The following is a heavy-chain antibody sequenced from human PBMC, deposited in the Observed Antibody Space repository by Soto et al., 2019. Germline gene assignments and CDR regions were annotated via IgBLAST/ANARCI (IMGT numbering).Heavy chain of an antibody. CDR1: GGSISSYY. CDR2: IYTSGST. CDR3: ARPQGYCSGGSCWRAFDY. Sequence: SSETLSLTCTVSGGSISSYYWSWIRQPAGKGLEWIGRIYTSGSTNYNPSLKGRVTMSVDTSKNQFSLKLSSVTAADTAVYYCARPQGYCSGGSCWRAFDYWGQGTLVTVSS. D-gene: IGHD2-15*01. V-gene: IGHV4-4*07. J-gene: IGHJ4*02.